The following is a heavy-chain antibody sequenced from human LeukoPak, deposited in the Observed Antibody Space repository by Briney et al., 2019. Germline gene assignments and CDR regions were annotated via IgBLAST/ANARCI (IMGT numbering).Heavy chain of an antibody. V-gene: IGHV1-2*02. CDR2: INPNSGGT. D-gene: IGHD6-6*01. Sequence: ASVKVSCKASGYTFTSYGISWVRQAPGQGLEWMGWINPNSGGTNYAQKFQGRVTMTRDTSISTAYMELSRLRSDDTAVYYCARAALRGSSQNDNWFDPWGQGTLVTVSS. CDR3: ARAALRGSSQNDNWFDP. CDR1: GYTFTSYG. J-gene: IGHJ5*02.